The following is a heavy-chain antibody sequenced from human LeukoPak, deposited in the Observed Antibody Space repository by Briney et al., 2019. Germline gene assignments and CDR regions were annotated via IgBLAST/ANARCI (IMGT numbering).Heavy chain of an antibody. CDR2: IYTSGST. CDR1: GGSISSGSYY. Sequence: SQTLFLTCTVSGGSISSGSYYWSWIRQPAGKGLEWIGRIYTSGSTNYNPSLKSRVTISVDTSKNQFSLKLSSVTAADTAVYYCARDPGGSYYPAPFDYWGQGTLVTVSS. V-gene: IGHV4-61*02. D-gene: IGHD1-26*01. J-gene: IGHJ4*02. CDR3: ARDPGGSYYPAPFDY.